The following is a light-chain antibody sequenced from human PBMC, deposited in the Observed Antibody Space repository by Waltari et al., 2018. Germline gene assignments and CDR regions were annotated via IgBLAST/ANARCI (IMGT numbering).Light chain of an antibody. Sequence: QSVLPQPPAVSGAPGQPIYISCTGGSSNLGLGYDVHSYQQLPGTAPKLHIYETTKRPSGVPDRFSGSKSDSSASLAISGLQAEDEADYYCQSYDNSLGEAVFGGGTKLTVL. J-gene: IGLJ3*02. V-gene: IGLV1-40*01. CDR1: SSNLGLGYD. CDR2: ETT. CDR3: QSYDNSLGEAV.